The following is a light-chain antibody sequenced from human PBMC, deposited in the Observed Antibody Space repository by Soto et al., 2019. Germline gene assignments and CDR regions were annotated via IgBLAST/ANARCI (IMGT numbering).Light chain of an antibody. CDR2: KAS. V-gene: IGKV1-5*03. CDR3: QQYNSYSWT. Sequence: DIQMTQSPSTLSASVGDRVTITCRASQSISSWLAWYQQKPGKAPNLLIYKASSLQSGVPSRFSGSGSETEFTLTISSLQPDDFATYYCQQYNSYSWTFGRGTRVEIK. J-gene: IGKJ1*01. CDR1: QSISSW.